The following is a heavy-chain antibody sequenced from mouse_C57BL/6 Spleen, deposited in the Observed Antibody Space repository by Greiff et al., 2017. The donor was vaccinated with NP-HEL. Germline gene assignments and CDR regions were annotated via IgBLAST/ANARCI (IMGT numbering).Heavy chain of an antibody. V-gene: IGHV1-55*01. CDR3: ARGYDYYAMDY. CDR2: IYPGSGST. D-gene: IGHD2-2*01. CDR1: GYTFTSYW. J-gene: IGHJ4*01. Sequence: QVQLQQPGAELVKPGASVKMSCKASGYTFTSYWITWVKQRPGQGLEWIGDIYPGSGSTNYYEKFKSKATLTVDTSSSTAYMQLSSLTSEDSAVYYCARGYDYYAMDYWGQGTSVTVSS.